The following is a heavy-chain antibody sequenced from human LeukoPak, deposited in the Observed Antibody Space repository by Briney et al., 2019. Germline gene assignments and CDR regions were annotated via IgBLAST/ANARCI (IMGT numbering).Heavy chain of an antibody. D-gene: IGHD2-15*01. Sequence: SETLSLTCTVSGGSINNYSWSWIRQPAGKGLEWIGRIYTRGSTNYNPSLKSRATMSVDTSKNQFSLKLSSVTAADTAVYYCARGRYCSADICSGGDAFDIWGQGTMVSVSS. CDR1: GGSINNYS. CDR2: IYTRGST. CDR3: ARGRYCSADICSGGDAFDI. V-gene: IGHV4-4*07. J-gene: IGHJ3*02.